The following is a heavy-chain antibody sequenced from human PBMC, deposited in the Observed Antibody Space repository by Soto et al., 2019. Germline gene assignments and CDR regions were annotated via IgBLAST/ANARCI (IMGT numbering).Heavy chain of an antibody. D-gene: IGHD3-22*01. CDR3: ARSYDSSGYPLLAVGYFDY. CDR1: GGSFSGYY. CDR2: INHSGST. V-gene: IGHV4-34*01. Sequence: SETLSLTCAVYGGSFSGYYWSWIRQHPGKGLEWIGEINHSGSTNYNPSLKSRVTISVDTSKNQFSLKLSSVTAADTAVYYCARSYDSSGYPLLAVGYFDYWGQGTLVTVSS. J-gene: IGHJ4*02.